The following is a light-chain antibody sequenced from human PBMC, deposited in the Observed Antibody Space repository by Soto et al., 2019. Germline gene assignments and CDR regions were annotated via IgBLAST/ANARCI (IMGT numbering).Light chain of an antibody. CDR2: KAS. V-gene: IGKV1-5*03. CDR3: QQSANYT. J-gene: IGKJ2*01. CDR1: QNIGTW. Sequence: DTQLTQSPSTLSASVGDRVTVTCRTSQNIGTWLAWYKQKPGKAPESLIFKASILENGVPSRFSGSRSGTQFTLTISSLQPDDFATYYCQQSANYTFGQGTKVEI.